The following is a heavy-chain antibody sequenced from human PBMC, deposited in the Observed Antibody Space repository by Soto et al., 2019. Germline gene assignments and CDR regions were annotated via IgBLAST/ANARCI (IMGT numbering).Heavy chain of an antibody. V-gene: IGHV3-23*01. CDR2: IGGSGDGT. CDR1: GFTFSSYT. J-gene: IGHJ5*02. CDR3: ARAGEASLLGAPSSS. Sequence: GGSLRLSCEASGFTFSSYTMNWVRRAPGKGLEWVATIGGSGDGTYYGDSVKGRFTISRDNSKNTVYLQMNSLRAEDTAIYYCARAGEASLLGAPSSSWGQGTLVTVPS. D-gene: IGHD2-21*02.